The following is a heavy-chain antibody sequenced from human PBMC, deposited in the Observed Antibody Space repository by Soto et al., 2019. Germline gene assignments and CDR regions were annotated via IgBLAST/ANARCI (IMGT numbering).Heavy chain of an antibody. D-gene: IGHD1-26*01. CDR1: VFTFTSSA. CDR2: IVVGSGNT. CDR3: AADPWEQPYYFDY. V-gene: IGHV1-58*01. Sequence: SVNVSCQASVFTFTSSAVQRVRQARGQRLEWIGWIVVGSGNTNYAQKFQERVTITSDMSTSKAYMELSSLKSEDTAVYYCAADPWEQPYYFDYWGQGTLVTGS. J-gene: IGHJ4*02.